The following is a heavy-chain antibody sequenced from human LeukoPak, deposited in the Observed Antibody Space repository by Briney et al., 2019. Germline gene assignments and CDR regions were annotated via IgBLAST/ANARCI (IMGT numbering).Heavy chain of an antibody. Sequence: GASVKVSCKASGGTFSSYAISWVRQAPGQGLEWMGRIIPIFGIANYAQKFQGRVTITADKSTSTAYMELSSLRSEDTAVYYCAILQGYSSSSAWFGPWGQGTLVTVSS. D-gene: IGHD6-6*01. CDR3: AILQGYSSSSAWFGP. CDR2: IIPIFGIA. CDR1: GGTFSSYA. J-gene: IGHJ5*02. V-gene: IGHV1-69*04.